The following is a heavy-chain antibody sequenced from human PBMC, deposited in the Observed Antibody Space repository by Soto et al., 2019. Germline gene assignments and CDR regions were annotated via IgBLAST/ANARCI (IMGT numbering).Heavy chain of an antibody. CDR2: ISSSSSYI. D-gene: IGHD4-17*01. J-gene: IGHJ4*02. Sequence: GSLRLSCAASGFTFSSYSMNWVRQAPGKGLEWVSSISSSSSYIYYADSVKGRFTISRDNAKNSLYLQMNSLRAEDTAVYYCARDLTFDYGDYVEWGQGTLVTVSS. CDR3: ARDLTFDYGDYVE. V-gene: IGHV3-21*01. CDR1: GFTFSSYS.